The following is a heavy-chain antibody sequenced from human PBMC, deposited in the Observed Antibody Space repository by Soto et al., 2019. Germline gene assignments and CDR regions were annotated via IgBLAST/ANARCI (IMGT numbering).Heavy chain of an antibody. V-gene: IGHV3-43*01. Sequence: PGGSLRLSCAASGFTFDDYTMHWVRQAPGKGLEWVSLISWDGGSTYYADSVKGRFTISRDNSKNSLYLQMNSLRTEDTAFYYCAKDTAYSSSSYLSYWGQGTLVTVSS. CDR3: AKDTAYSSSSYLSY. D-gene: IGHD6-6*01. CDR2: ISWDGGST. CDR1: GFTFDDYT. J-gene: IGHJ4*02.